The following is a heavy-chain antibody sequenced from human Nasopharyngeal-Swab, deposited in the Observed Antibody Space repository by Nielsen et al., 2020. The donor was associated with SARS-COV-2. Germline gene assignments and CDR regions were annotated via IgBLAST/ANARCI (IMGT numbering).Heavy chain of an antibody. J-gene: IGHJ6*02. V-gene: IGHV3-7*01. CDR2: IKQDGSEK. Sequence: WIRQPPGKGLEWVANIKQDGSEKYYVDSVKGRFTISRDNAKNSLYLQMNSLRAEDTAVYYCARRRLRLSYYYYGMDVWGQGTTVTVSS. CDR3: ARRRLRLSYYYYGMDV. D-gene: IGHD4-17*01.